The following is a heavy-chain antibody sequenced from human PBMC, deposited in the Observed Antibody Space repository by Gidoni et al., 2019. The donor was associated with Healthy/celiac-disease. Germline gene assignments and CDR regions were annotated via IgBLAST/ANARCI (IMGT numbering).Heavy chain of an antibody. CDR2: INHSGST. D-gene: IGHD2-21*02. CDR1: GGSFSGYY. V-gene: IGHV4-34*01. J-gene: IGHJ4*02. Sequence: QAQLQQWGAGLLKPSETLPLTCAVYGGSFSGYYWGWNRQPPGKGLEWIWEINHSGSTNYNPSLQSRVTISVDTSKNQFSLKLISVTAADTAVYYCARGRYGGNSLDYWGQGTLVTVSS. CDR3: ARGRYGGNSLDY.